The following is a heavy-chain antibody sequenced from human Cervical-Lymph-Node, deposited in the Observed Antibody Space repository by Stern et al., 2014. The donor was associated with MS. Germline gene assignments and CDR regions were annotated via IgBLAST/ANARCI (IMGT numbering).Heavy chain of an antibody. J-gene: IGHJ4*02. D-gene: IGHD2/OR15-2a*01. CDR2: IYHSGTT. Sequence: HVQLPQSGPGLVKPSPTLSLTCTVSGGSISRGDYYWSWIRQPPGKGLEWIGHIYHSGTTKYNPSLKGGVTISEDSSKNQFSLKLTSVTAADTAVYYCVGEREYGFYVEWGQGTQVIVSS. V-gene: IGHV4-30-4*01. CDR3: VGEREYGFYVE. CDR1: GGSISRGDYY.